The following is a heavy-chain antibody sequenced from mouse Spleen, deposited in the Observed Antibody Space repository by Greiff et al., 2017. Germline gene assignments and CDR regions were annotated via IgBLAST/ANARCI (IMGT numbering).Heavy chain of an antibody. V-gene: IGHV5-17*01. CDR1: GFTFSDYG. D-gene: IGHD1-1*01. CDR2: ISSGSSTI. CDR3: ARIAGSSYVFYYFDY. Sequence: EVQVVESGGGLVKPGGSLKLSCAASGFTFSDYGMHWVRQAPEKGLEWVAYISSGSSTIYYADTVKGRFTISRDNAKNTLFLQMTSLRSEDTAMYYCARIAGSSYVFYYFDYWGQGTTLTVSS. J-gene: IGHJ2*01.